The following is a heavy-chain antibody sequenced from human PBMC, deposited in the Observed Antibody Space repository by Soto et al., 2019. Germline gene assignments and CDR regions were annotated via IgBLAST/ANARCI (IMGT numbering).Heavy chain of an antibody. CDR3: ARGRKLYYYDSSGYYYVSAFDI. Sequence: PSETLSLTCTVSGGSISSGDYYWSWIRQPPGKGLEWIGYIYYSGSTYYNPSLKSRVTISVDTSKNQFSLKLSPVTAADTAVYYCARGRKLYYYDSSGYYYVSAFDIWGQGTMVTVSS. V-gene: IGHV4-30-4*01. CDR2: IYYSGST. CDR1: GGSISSGDYY. J-gene: IGHJ3*02. D-gene: IGHD3-22*01.